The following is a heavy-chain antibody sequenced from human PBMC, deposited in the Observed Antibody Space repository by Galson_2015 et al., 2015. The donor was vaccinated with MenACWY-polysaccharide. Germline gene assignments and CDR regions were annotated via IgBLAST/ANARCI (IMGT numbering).Heavy chain of an antibody. V-gene: IGHV4-59*01. CDR3: ARAIAVAGQRRDFDL. J-gene: IGHJ2*01. CDR2: INYSGST. CDR1: GGSISSCY. Sequence: LSLTCTVSGGSISSCYWNWIRQPPGKGLEWVGYINYSGSTNHNPSLKSRVTMSVDTSKNQFSLNLTSVTDADTAVYYCARAIAVAGQRRDFDLWGRGTLVTVSS. D-gene: IGHD6-19*01.